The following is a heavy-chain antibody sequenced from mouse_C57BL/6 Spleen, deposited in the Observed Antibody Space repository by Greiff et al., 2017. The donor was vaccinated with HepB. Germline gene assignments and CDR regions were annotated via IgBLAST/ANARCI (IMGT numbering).Heavy chain of an antibody. CDR3: ARSYYDYDGGYYFDY. CDR1: GFSLTSYG. J-gene: IGHJ2*01. Sequence: VQLQQSGPGLVQPSQSLSITCTVSGFSLTSYGVHWVRQSPGKGLEWLGVIWSGGSTDNNAAFISRLSISKDNSKSQVFFKMNSLQADDTAIYYCARSYYDYDGGYYFDYWGQGTTLTVSS. D-gene: IGHD2-4*01. V-gene: IGHV2-2*01. CDR2: IWSGGST.